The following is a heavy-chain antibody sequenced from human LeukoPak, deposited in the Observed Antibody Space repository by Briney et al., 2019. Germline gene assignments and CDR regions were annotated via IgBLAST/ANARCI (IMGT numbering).Heavy chain of an antibody. V-gene: IGHV3-74*01. CDR2: INSDGSST. CDR1: GFTFSSYW. J-gene: IGHJ6*02. CDR3: ARDYVPIFGVVIRSYGMEV. Sequence: GGSLRLSCAASGFTFSSYWMHWVRQAPGKGLVWVSRINSDGSSTSYADSVKGRFTISRDNAKNTLYLQMNSLRAEDTAVYYCARDYVPIFGVVIRSYGMEVWGQGTTVTVSS. D-gene: IGHD3-3*01.